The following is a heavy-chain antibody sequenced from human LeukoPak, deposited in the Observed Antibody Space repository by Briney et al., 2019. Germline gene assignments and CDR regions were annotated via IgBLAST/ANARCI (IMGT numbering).Heavy chain of an antibody. CDR1: GXSISNYY. CDR3: ARAVKGFRSGPIDY. Sequence: TSETLSLTCTVSGXSISNYYWSWIRQPPGKGLEWIGYINYSGSTNYNPPLKSRVAISKDTSKNQFSLNLSTVTAADTAVYYCARAVKGFRSGPIDYWGQGTLVTVSS. V-gene: IGHV4-59*08. D-gene: IGHD3-3*01. CDR2: INYSGST. J-gene: IGHJ4*02.